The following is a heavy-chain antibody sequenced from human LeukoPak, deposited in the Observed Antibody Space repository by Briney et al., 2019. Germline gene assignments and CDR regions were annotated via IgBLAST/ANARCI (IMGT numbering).Heavy chain of an antibody. Sequence: SQTLSLTCAVSGGSISSGDYPWSWIRQPPGKGLEWIGYIFHTGHTSYNPSLKSRVTISVDMSKNQIALKLSSVTAADTAVYYCASSRGEFWYYYYMDVWGKGTTVTVSS. J-gene: IGHJ6*03. V-gene: IGHV4-30-2*01. D-gene: IGHD3-10*01. CDR1: GGSISSGDYP. CDR3: ASSRGEFWYYYYMDV. CDR2: IFHTGHT.